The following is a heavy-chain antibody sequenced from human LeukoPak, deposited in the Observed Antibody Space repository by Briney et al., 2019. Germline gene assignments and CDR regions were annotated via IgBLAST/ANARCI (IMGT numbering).Heavy chain of an antibody. V-gene: IGHV1-69*04. Sequence: ASVKVSCKASGYTFTSYDINWVRQAPGQGLEWMGRIIPILGIANYAQKFQGRVTITADKSTSTAYMELSSLRSEDTAVYYCASGAYYDYVWGSYRYWSAFDIWGQGTMVTVSS. CDR2: IIPILGIA. D-gene: IGHD3-16*02. CDR1: GYTFTSYD. CDR3: ASGAYYDYVWGSYRYWSAFDI. J-gene: IGHJ3*02.